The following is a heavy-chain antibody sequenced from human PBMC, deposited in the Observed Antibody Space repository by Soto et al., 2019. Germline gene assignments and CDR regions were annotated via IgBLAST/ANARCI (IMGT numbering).Heavy chain of an antibody. CDR3: AKDRVVVITSPFDY. J-gene: IGHJ4*02. CDR1: GFTFSSYA. Sequence: HPGGSLRLSCAASGFTFSSYAMSWVRQAPGKGLEWVSAISGSGGSTYYADSVKGRFTISRDNSKNTLYLQMNSLRAEDTAVYNCAKDRVVVITSPFDYWGQGTLVTVSS. V-gene: IGHV3-23*01. D-gene: IGHD3-22*01. CDR2: ISGSGGST.